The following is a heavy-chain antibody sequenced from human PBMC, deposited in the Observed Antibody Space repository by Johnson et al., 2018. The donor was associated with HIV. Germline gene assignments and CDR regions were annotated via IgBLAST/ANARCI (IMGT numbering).Heavy chain of an antibody. D-gene: IGHD6-6*01. CDR1: GFSFNNHG. CDR3: ARGGQLVAFDI. Sequence: QVQLVESGGGVVQPGRSLSLSCAASGFSFNNHGMHWVRQAPGKGLAWVAVIWYDGRHKFYLDSVKGRFTISRDNSKNTLYLQMNSLRAEDTAVYYCARGGQLVAFDIWGQGTMVTVSS. J-gene: IGHJ3*02. CDR2: IWYDGRHK. V-gene: IGHV3-33*01.